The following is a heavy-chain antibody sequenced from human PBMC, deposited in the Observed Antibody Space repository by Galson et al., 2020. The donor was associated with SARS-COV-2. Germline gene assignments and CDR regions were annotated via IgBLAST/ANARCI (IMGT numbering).Heavy chain of an antibody. V-gene: IGHV4-59*01. CDR2: MYHSGTT. CDR1: GGSISRYY. J-gene: IGHJ5*01. Sequence: ASETLSLTCTVSGGSISRYYWSWIRQAPGKSLEWIGYMYHSGTTRYNPSLKSRVTTSVDTSKNQFSLTLTSVTAADTAVYYCARGGSSVRNWFDSWGQGTPVTVAS. CDR3: ARGGSSVRNWFDS. D-gene: IGHD1-1*01.